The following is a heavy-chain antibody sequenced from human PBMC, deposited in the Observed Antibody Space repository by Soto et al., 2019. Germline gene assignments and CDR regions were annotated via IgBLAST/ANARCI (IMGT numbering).Heavy chain of an antibody. CDR2: SNAGNGNT. V-gene: IGHV1-3*01. Sequence: ASVKVSCKASGYTFTSYAMHWVRQAPGQRLEWMGWSNAGNGNTKYSQKFQGRVTITRDTSASTAYMELSSLRSEDTAVYYCSSWGRFRVGSMHVWGQGTTVNVS. CDR3: SSWGRFRVGSMHV. D-gene: IGHD3-16*01. CDR1: GYTFTSYA. J-gene: IGHJ6*02.